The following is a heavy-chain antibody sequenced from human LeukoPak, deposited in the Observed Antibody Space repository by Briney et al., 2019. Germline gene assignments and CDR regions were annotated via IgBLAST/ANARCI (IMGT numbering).Heavy chain of an antibody. CDR1: GDSVSSNSAA. CDR3: ARGPNFDC. CDR2: TYYRSKWY. J-gene: IGHJ4*02. V-gene: IGHV6-1*01. Sequence: SQTLSLTRGISGDSVSSNSAAWNWIRQSPSRGLEWLGRTYYRSKWYNAVSVKSRMTINADTSKNHFSLQLNSLTPEDTAVYYCARGPNFDCWGQGTLVTVSS.